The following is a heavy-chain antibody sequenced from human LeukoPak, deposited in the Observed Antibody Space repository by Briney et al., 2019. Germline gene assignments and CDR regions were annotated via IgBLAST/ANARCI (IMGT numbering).Heavy chain of an antibody. CDR3: ARGRLWFREPPYDY. CDR1: GESLNSYY. Sequence: SETLSLTCAVYGESLNSYYWSWIRQPPGKGLEWIGEINHSGSTNYNPSLKSRVTISVDTSKNQFSLKLSSVTAADTAVYYCARGRLWFREPPYDYWGQGTLVTVSS. CDR2: INHSGST. J-gene: IGHJ4*02. V-gene: IGHV4-34*01. D-gene: IGHD3-10*01.